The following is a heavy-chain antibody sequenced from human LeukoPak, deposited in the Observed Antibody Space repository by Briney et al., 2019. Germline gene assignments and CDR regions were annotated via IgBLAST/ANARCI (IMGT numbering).Heavy chain of an antibody. D-gene: IGHD3-10*01. CDR2: INHSGST. CDR3: ASPYYGSGFDI. V-gene: IGHV4-34*01. Sequence: GSLRLSCAASGFTFSVYAMSWVRQAPGKGLEWIGEINHSGSTNYNPSLKSRVTISVDTSKNQFSLKLSSVTAADTAVYYCASPYYGSGFDIWGQGTMVTVSS. CDR1: GFTFSVYA. J-gene: IGHJ3*02.